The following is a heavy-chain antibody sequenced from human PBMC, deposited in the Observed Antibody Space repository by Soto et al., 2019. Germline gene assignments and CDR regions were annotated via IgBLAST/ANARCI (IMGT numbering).Heavy chain of an antibody. Sequence: PVGSLRLSCTTSGFTFHDYPMTWVRQAPGKGLEWVAFIRIKAHGGAPEYAPSVKGRFTISRDDSKSVAYLQMSTLKTEDTAVYYCTRADYDSSGFYYYFDYWGQGTLVTVSS. CDR3: TRADYDSSGFYYYFDY. CDR2: IRIKAHGGAP. D-gene: IGHD3-22*01. V-gene: IGHV3-49*04. J-gene: IGHJ4*02. CDR1: GFTFHDYP.